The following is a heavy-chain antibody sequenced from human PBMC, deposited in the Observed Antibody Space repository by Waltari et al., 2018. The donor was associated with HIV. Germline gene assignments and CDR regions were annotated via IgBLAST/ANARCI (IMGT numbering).Heavy chain of an antibody. J-gene: IGHJ2*01. CDR2: INHSGST. Sequence: QVQLQQWGAGLLKPSETLSLTCAVFGGSFRGYYWSWIRQPPGKGLEWIGEINHSGSTNYNPSLKSRVTISLHTSNNQFSLKLSSVTAADTAVYYCARRRYDFWSDWYFDLWGRGTLVTVSS. CDR3: ARRRYDFWSDWYFDL. D-gene: IGHD3-3*01. V-gene: IGHV4-34*01. CDR1: GGSFRGYY.